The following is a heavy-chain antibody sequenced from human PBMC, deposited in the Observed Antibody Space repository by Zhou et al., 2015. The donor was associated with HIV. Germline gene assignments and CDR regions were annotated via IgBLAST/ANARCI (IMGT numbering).Heavy chain of an antibody. V-gene: IGHV1-69*12. CDR3: ARGTYYYDSSGYSLFDY. Sequence: QVQLVQSGAEVKKPGSSVKVSCKASGGTFSSYAISWVRQAPGQGLEWMGGIIPIFGTANYAQKFQGRVTITADESTSTAYMELSSLRSEDTAVYYCARGTYYYDSSGYSLFDYWGQGTLVTVSS. CDR2: IIPIFGTA. J-gene: IGHJ4*02. CDR1: GGTFSSYA. D-gene: IGHD3-22*01.